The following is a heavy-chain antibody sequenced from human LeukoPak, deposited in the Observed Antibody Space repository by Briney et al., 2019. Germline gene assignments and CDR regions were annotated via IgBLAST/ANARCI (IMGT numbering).Heavy chain of an antibody. D-gene: IGHD6-13*01. J-gene: IGHJ4*02. Sequence: GASVKVSCKAFDYTFSSYGISWVRQAPGHGLEWMGRITTYNGDTKYAQNVQGRVTMTTDTSMSTVYMELRSLRFDDTAVYYCARGGTWSFDSWGQGTLVTVSS. CDR1: DYTFSSYG. CDR2: ITTYNGDT. V-gene: IGHV1-18*01. CDR3: ARGGTWSFDS.